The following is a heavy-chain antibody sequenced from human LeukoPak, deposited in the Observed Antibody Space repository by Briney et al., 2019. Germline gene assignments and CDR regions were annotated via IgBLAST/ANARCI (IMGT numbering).Heavy chain of an antibody. D-gene: IGHD6-13*01. J-gene: IGHJ4*02. V-gene: IGHV3-23*01. CDR2: ISGSGGTT. CDR1: GFTFSSYW. Sequence: GGSLRLSCAASGFTFSSYWMSWVRQAPGKGLEWVSGISGSGGTTYYADSVKGRFTISRDNSKNTLYLQMNSLRAEDTAVYFCAKVGYSSWYYFDYWGQGTLVTVSS. CDR3: AKVGYSSWYYFDY.